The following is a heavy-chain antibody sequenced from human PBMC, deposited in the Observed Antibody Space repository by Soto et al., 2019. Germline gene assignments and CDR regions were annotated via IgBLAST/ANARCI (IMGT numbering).Heavy chain of an antibody. CDR1: GFTFSSYA. J-gene: IGHJ6*02. D-gene: IGHD2-2*01. Sequence: GGSLRLSCAASGFTFSSYAMHWVRQAPGKGLEWVAVISYDGSNKYYADSVKGRFTISRDNSKNTLYLQMNSLRAEDTAVYYCARDEVVVVPAAPPYGMDVWGQGTTVTVSS. CDR2: ISYDGSNK. CDR3: ARDEVVVVPAAPPYGMDV. V-gene: IGHV3-30-3*01.